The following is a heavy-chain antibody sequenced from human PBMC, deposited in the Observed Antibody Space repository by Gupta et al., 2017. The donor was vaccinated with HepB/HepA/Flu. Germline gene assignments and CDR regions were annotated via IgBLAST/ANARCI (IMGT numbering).Heavy chain of an antibody. CDR3: ARHAPYSGRALVDY. V-gene: IGHV4-59*08. Sequence: QVQLQESGQGLVKPSETLSLTCTVPVGPISSYYWSWIRQPPGKGLEWSGYIYYGGSTNYNPSLKSRVTISVDTSKNQFSLKLSSVTAADTAVYYCARHAPYSGRALVDYWGQGTLVTVSS. CDR1: VGPISSYY. D-gene: IGHD1-26*01. CDR2: IYYGGST. J-gene: IGHJ4*02.